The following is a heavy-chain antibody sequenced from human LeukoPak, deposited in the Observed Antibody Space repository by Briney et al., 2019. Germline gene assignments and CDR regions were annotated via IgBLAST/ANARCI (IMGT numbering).Heavy chain of an antibody. CDR3: TTDRLEYCSSTSCYGWFDP. Sequence: PGGSLRLSCAASGFTFSNAWMSWVRQAPGKGLEWVGRIKSKTDGGTTDYAAPVKGRFTISRDDSKNTLYLQMNSLKTEDTAVYYCTTDRLEYCSSTSCYGWFDPWGQGTLVTVSS. J-gene: IGHJ5*02. V-gene: IGHV3-15*01. D-gene: IGHD2-2*01. CDR2: IKSKTDGGTT. CDR1: GFTFSNAW.